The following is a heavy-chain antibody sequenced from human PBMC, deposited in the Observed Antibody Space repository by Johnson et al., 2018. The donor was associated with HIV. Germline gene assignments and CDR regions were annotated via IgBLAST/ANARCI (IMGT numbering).Heavy chain of an antibody. V-gene: IGHV3-20*04. CDR3: AKEGRGGAFDI. Sequence: VQLVESGGGVVRPGGSLRLSCAASGFTFDDYGMSWVRQAPGQGLEWVSGINWNGGSTGYAASVKGRFPISRENSKNTLYLQMNSLRAEDTAVYYCAKEGRGGAFDIWGQGTMVTVSS. D-gene: IGHD2-15*01. CDR1: GFTFDDYG. CDR2: INWNGGST. J-gene: IGHJ3*02.